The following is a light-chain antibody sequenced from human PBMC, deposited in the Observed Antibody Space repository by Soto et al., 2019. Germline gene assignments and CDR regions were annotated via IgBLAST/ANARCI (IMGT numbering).Light chain of an antibody. V-gene: IGLV1-40*01. J-gene: IGLJ2*01. CDR2: GNS. CDR1: SSNIGAGYD. CDR3: QSYDSSLSGYVV. Sequence: QLVLTQPPSVSGAPGQRVTISCTGSSSNIGAGYDVHWYQQLPGTAPKLLIYGNSNRPSGVPDRFSGSKSGTSASLASTGLQAEDEADYYCQSYDSSLSGYVVFGGGTKLTV.